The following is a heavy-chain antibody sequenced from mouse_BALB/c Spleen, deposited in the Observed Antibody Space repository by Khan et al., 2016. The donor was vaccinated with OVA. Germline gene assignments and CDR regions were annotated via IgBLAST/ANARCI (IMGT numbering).Heavy chain of an antibody. J-gene: IGHJ4*01. D-gene: IGHD1-1*01. V-gene: IGHV3-8*02. CDR1: GDSITSGF. CDR3: ARSYGSWAMDY. CDR2: EIYRGNN. Sequence: EVRLQESGPSLVKPSQTLSLTCSVTGDSITSGFWYWIRKLLGKKFEYMGYEIYRGNNNYNPSSKRRISITRDTYKHQYYLQLNSVTTEDTATYFCARSYGSWAMDYWGQGTSVTVSS.